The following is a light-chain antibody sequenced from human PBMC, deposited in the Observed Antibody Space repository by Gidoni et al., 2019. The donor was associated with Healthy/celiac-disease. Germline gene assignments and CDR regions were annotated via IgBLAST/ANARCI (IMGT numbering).Light chain of an antibody. V-gene: IGKV1-39*01. J-gene: IGKJ4*01. CDR2: AAS. CDR3: QQSYSTLALT. Sequence: DIQMTQSPSSLSASVGDRVTITCRASQSISSYLNWYQQKPGKAPKLLIYAASSLQSGVPSRFSGSGSGTDFTLTISSLQPEDFATYYYQQSYSTLALTFXGXTKVEIK. CDR1: QSISSY.